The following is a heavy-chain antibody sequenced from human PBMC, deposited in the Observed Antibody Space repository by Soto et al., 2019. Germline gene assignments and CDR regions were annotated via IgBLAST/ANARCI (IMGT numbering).Heavy chain of an antibody. CDR1: GFTFSSYG. J-gene: IGHJ4*02. CDR2: ISYDGSNK. CDR3: AKGRTLFGVVNFDY. Sequence: QVQLVESGGGVVQPGRSLRLSCAASGFTFSSYGMHWVRQAPGKGLEWVAVISYDGSNKYYADSVKGRFTISRDNSKNTLYLQMNSLRAEDTAVYYCAKGRTLFGVVNFDYWGQGTLVTVSS. V-gene: IGHV3-30*18. D-gene: IGHD3-3*01.